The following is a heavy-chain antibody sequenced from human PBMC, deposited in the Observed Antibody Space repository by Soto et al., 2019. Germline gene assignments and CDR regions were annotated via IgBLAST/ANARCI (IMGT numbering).Heavy chain of an antibody. J-gene: IGHJ4*02. CDR3: ARDRSSGYLFDY. CDR2: IYYGGST. D-gene: IGHD3-22*01. CDR1: GGSISSGEYY. V-gene: IGHV4-30-4*01. Sequence: PSETLSLTCTVSGGSISSGEYYWSWIRQPPGKGLEWIGYIYYGGSTYYNPSLKSRVTISVDTSKNQFSLKLSSVTAADTAVYYCARDRSSGYLFDYWGQGTLVTVSS.